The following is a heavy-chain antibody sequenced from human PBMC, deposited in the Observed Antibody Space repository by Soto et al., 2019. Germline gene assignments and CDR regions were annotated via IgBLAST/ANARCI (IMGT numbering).Heavy chain of an antibody. CDR2: ISSSSSYI. CDR1: GFTFSSYS. CDR3: ARANEACSSTSCYRRTPSKFDY. Sequence: LRLSCAASGFTFSSYSMNWVRQAPGKGLEWVSSISSSSSYIYYADSVKGRFTISRDNAKNSLYLQMNSLRAEDTAVYYCARANEACSSTSCYRRTPSKFDYRGQGTLVTVSS. D-gene: IGHD2-2*01. J-gene: IGHJ4*02. V-gene: IGHV3-21*01.